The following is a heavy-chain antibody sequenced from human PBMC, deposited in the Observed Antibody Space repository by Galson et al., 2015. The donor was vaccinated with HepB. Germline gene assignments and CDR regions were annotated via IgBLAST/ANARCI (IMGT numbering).Heavy chain of an antibody. D-gene: IGHD6-13*01. J-gene: IGHJ5*02. V-gene: IGHV1-69*04. CDR2: IIPILGIA. Sequence: CKASGGTFSSYAISWVRQAPGQGLEWMGRIIPILGIANYAQKFQGRVTITADKSTSTAYMELSSLRSEDTAVYYCARVEGSSSWFPVAVGWFDPWGQGTLVTVSS. CDR1: GGTFSSYA. CDR3: ARVEGSSSWFPVAVGWFDP.